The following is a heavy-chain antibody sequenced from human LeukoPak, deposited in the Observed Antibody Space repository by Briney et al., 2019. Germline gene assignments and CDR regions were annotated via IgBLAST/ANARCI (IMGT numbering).Heavy chain of an antibody. D-gene: IGHD4-17*01. CDR2: IYYSGST. Sequence: IGSIYYSGSTYYNPSLKSRVTISVDTSKNQFSLKLSSVTAADTAVYYCARAILYGDSTFDYWGQGTLVTVSS. J-gene: IGHJ4*02. CDR3: ARAILYGDSTFDY. V-gene: IGHV4-39*07.